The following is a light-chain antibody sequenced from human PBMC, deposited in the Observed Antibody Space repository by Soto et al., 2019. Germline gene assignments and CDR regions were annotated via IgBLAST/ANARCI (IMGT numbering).Light chain of an antibody. CDR3: QQYGSSPLT. CDR1: QSVSSSY. Sequence: EIVLTQSPATLPLSPGERATLSCEASQSVSSSYLAWYQQKPGLAPRLLIYDASSRATGTPDRFSGSGSGTDFTLTISRLEPEDSAVYYCQQYGSSPLTFGGGTKVEIQ. V-gene: IGKV3D-20*01. CDR2: DAS. J-gene: IGKJ4*01.